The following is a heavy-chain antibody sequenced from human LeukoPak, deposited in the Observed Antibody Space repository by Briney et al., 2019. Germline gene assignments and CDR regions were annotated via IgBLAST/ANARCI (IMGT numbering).Heavy chain of an antibody. D-gene: IGHD3-10*01. V-gene: IGHV4-39*01. CDR1: GGSISSSSYY. CDR2: IYYSGST. J-gene: IGHJ5*02. Sequence: SETLSLTCTVSGGSISSSSYYRDWIRQPPGKGLEWIGSIYYSGSTYYNPSLKSRVTISVDTSKNQFSLKLSSVTAADTAVYYCASWRHYVSGSYNSYVSWAQGTPVTISS. CDR3: ASWRHYVSGSYNSYVS.